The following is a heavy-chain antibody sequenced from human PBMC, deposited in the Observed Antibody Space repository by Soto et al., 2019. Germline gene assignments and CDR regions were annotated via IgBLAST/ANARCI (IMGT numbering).Heavy chain of an antibody. CDR2: FYSGGST. J-gene: IGHJ5*02. CDR1: GFTVSSNY. D-gene: IGHD3-16*01. Sequence: SGWSLRLCCAASGFTVSSNYNSRVRQDRGKGLEWVSVFYSGGSTYYAASVKGRFTISRHNSKNTLYLQMNSLRAEDTAVYYCARSPEGGWFDHWGQGTLVTVSS. CDR3: ARSPEGGWFDH. V-gene: IGHV3-53*04.